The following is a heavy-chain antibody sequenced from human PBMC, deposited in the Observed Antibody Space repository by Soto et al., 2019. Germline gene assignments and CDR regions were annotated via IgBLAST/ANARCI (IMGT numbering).Heavy chain of an antibody. CDR3: ARPKYCTNGVCYDAFDI. D-gene: IGHD2-8*01. J-gene: IGHJ3*02. V-gene: IGHV4-34*01. CDR1: GGSFSGYY. CDR2: INHSGST. Sequence: SETLSLTCAVYGGSFSGYYWSWIRQPPGKGLEWIGEINHSGSTNYNPSLKSRVTISVDTSKNQFSLKLSSVTAADTAVYYCARPKYCTNGVCYDAFDIWGQGTIVTVSS.